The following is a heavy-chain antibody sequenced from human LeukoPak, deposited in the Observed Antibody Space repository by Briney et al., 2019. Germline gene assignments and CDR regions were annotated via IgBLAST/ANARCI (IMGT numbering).Heavy chain of an antibody. J-gene: IGHJ3*02. D-gene: IGHD1-20*01. CDR1: GGSISSYY. CDR2: IYYSGST. Sequence: SETLSLTCTVSGGSISSYYWSWIRQPPGKGLEWIGYIYYSGSTNYNPSLKSRVTISVDTSKNQFSLKLSSVTAADTAVYYCARRGITGRTGAFDIWGQGTMVTVSS. CDR3: ARRGITGRTGAFDI. V-gene: IGHV4-59*01.